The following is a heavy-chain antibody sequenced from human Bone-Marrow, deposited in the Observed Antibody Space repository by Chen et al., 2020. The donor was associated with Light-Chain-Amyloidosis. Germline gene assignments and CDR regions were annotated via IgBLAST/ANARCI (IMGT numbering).Heavy chain of an antibody. D-gene: IGHD3-3*02. V-gene: IGHV4-39*01. J-gene: IGHJ4*02. CDR2: IYSIGNT. Sequence: QPQLQESGPGLVKPSETLSLTCTVSGDSISTDVYYWAWVRQPPGKELEWIGSIYSIGNTYYSPSFESRVLMSVDTAKNRFSLKLRSVTAADTAVYYCARHHFREADLFDLWGQGALVTVSS. CDR3: ARHHFREADLFDL. CDR1: GDSISTDVYY.